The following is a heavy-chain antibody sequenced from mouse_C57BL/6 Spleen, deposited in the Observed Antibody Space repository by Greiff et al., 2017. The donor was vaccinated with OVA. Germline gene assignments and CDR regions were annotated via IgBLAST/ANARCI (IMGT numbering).Heavy chain of an antibody. V-gene: IGHV1-54*01. CDR2: INPGSGGT. CDR3: ARSTGGYYAMDY. Sequence: VKLLESGAELVRPGTSVKVSCKASGYAFTNYLIEWVKQRPGQGLEWIGVINPGSGGTNYNEKFKGKATLTADKSSSTAYMQLSSLTSEDSAVYFCARSTGGYYAMDYWGQGTSVTVSS. D-gene: IGHD2-1*01. CDR1: GYAFTNYL. J-gene: IGHJ4*01.